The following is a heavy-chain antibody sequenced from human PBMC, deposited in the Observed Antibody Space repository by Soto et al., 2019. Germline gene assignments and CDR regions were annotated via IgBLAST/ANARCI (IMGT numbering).Heavy chain of an antibody. J-gene: IGHJ3*02. V-gene: IGHV5-10-1*01. CDR3: PSPPSGSYGGFYI. CDR1: GYSFTSYW. CDR2: IDPGDSYM. D-gene: IGHD1-26*01. Sequence: PGESLKISSKGSGYSFTSYWISWVRQMPGKGLEGRGRIDPGDSYMNYGPSFQGHVAISADKCISTAYLQWSSLKASDTAMYYCPSPPSGSYGGFYIWGQGTTVTVS.